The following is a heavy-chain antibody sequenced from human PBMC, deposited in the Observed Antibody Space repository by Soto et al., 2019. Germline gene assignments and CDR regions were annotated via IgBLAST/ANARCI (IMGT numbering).Heavy chain of an antibody. CDR2: IYYSGST. V-gene: IGHV4-59*01. D-gene: IGHD3-3*01. J-gene: IGHJ4*02. Sequence: SETLSLTCTVSGGSISSYYWSWIRQPPGKGLEWIGYIYYSGSTNYNPSLKSRVTISVDTSKNQFSLKLSSVTAADTAVYYCASSTIFGDLGYWGQGTLVTVSS. CDR1: GGSISSYY. CDR3: ASSTIFGDLGY.